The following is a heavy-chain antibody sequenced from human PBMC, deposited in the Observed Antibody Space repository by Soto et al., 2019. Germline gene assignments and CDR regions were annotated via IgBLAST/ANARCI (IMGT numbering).Heavy chain of an antibody. Sequence: QVQLVQSGAEVKKPGASVKVSCKASGYTFTSYDINWVRQATGQGLEWMGWMNPNSGNTGYAQKFQGRVTMTRNTSISTAYMELSSLRSEGTAVYYCARGLVPLAAAGYDYYGMDVWGQGTTVPVSS. J-gene: IGHJ6*02. V-gene: IGHV1-8*01. D-gene: IGHD6-13*01. CDR3: ARGLVPLAAAGYDYYGMDV. CDR2: MNPNSGNT. CDR1: GYTFTSYD.